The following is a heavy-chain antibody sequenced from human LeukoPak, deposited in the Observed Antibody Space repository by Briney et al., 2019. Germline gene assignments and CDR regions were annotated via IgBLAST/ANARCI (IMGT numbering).Heavy chain of an antibody. V-gene: IGHV4-59*08. D-gene: IGHD6-19*01. J-gene: IGHJ4*01. CDR1: GVSISSYY. CDR3: ARRNSGWYGDFDY. CDR2: IYYSGST. Sequence: PSETLSLTCTVSGVSISSYYWSWIRQPPGKGLEWIGYIYYSGSTNYNPSLKSRVTISIDTSKNQFSLKLSSVTAADTAVYYCARRNSGWYGDFDYWGQGTLVTVSS.